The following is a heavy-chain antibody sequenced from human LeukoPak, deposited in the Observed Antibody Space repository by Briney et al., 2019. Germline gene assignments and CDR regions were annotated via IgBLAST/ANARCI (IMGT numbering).Heavy chain of an antibody. Sequence: GGSLRLSCEASGLSFSTYGMHWVRQAPGKGLEWVAFIRSDGSDKSYADSVKGRFTISRDNSENKLYLQINSLRVEDTAVYYCVKDTPTTGYHLDSWGQGTLVTVSS. CDR3: VKDTPTTGYHLDS. J-gene: IGHJ4*02. D-gene: IGHD1-1*01. CDR2: IRSDGSDK. V-gene: IGHV3-30*02. CDR1: GLSFSTYG.